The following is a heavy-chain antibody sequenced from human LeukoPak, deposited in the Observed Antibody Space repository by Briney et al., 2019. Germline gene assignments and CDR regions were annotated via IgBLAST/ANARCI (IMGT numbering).Heavy chain of an antibody. CDR1: GFTFSSYA. CDR2: INGSGGST. V-gene: IGHV3-23*01. D-gene: IGHD5-18*01. CDR3: ARADWDTAMIDY. J-gene: IGHJ4*02. Sequence: QPGGSLRLSCAASGFTFSSYAMSWVRQAPGKGLEWVSDINGSGGSTYYADSVKGRFTISRDNAKNSLYLQMNSLRAEDTAVYYCARADWDTAMIDYWGQGTLVTVSS.